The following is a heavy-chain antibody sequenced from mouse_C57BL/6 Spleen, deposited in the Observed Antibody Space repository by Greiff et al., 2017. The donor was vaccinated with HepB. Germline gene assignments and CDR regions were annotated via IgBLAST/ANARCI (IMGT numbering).Heavy chain of an antibody. V-gene: IGHV5-9*01. CDR3: ARSYYYGSSYPYYFDY. CDR2: ISGGGGNT. D-gene: IGHD1-1*01. Sequence: VQLKQSGGGLVKPGGSLKLSCAASGFTFSSYTMSWVRQTPEKRLEWVATISGGGGNTYYPDSVKGRFTISRDNAKNTLYLQMSSLRSEDTALYYCARSYYYGSSYPYYFDYWGQGTTLTVSS. J-gene: IGHJ2*01. CDR1: GFTFSSYT.